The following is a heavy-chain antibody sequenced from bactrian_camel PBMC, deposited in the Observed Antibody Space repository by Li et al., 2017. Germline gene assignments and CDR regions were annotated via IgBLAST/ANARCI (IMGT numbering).Heavy chain of an antibody. Sequence: QLVESGGDSVQAGGSLRLSCGVSGYAYAGNCLGWFRQAPGKEREGVATIHTYYGTTTYADSVKGRFTISQDNAKKSVYLQMDNLKPEDSGMYFCAARGGYCGGFGTFKYGYWGQGTQVTVS. V-gene: IGHV3S29*01. J-gene: IGHJ6*01. CDR2: IHTYYGTT. D-gene: IGHD3*01. CDR1: GYAYAGNC. CDR3: AARGGYCGGFGTFKYGY.